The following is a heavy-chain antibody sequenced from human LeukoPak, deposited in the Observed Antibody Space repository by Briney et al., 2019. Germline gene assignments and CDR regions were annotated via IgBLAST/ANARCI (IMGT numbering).Heavy chain of an antibody. V-gene: IGHV3-23*01. J-gene: IGHJ3*01. CDR2: ISGRGDDT. Sequence: GGSLRLSCGAFSNNGMSWVRQAPGKGLEWVSGISGRGDDTYYADSVKGRFTISRDKSKNTLYLQMDSLRAEDTAVYYCAKGSVYYYDTTGGAFDFWGQGTMVTVSS. D-gene: IGHD3-22*01. CDR1: SNNG. CDR3: AKGSVYYYDTTGGAFDF.